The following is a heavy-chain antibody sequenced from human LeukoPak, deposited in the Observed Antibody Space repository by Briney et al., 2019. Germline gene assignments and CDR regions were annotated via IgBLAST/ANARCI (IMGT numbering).Heavy chain of an antibody. CDR2: ISSSSSCI. Sequence: PGGSLRLSCAASGFTFSSYSMNWVRQARGKGVEWVSSISSSSSCIYYADSVKGRFTISRDNAKNSLYLQMNSLRAEDTAVYYCASKAGGEVYWGQGTLVTVSS. V-gene: IGHV3-21*01. CDR3: ASKAGGEVY. CDR1: GFTFSSYS. J-gene: IGHJ4*02. D-gene: IGHD1-26*01.